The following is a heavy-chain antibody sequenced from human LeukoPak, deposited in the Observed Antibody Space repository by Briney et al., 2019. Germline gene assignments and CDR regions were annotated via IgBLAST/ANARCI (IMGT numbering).Heavy chain of an antibody. V-gene: IGHV3-23*01. D-gene: IGHD3/OR15-3a*01. CDR2: IASGGST. CDR1: GFTLSSYA. CDR3: TRGSSRTGYNC. J-gene: IGHJ4*02. Sequence: PGGSLRLPCAASGFTLSSYAMTWVRQAPGKGLEWVSAIASGGSTYYADSVKGRFTISRDNSKNTLYLQMNSLRVEDTAVYYCTRGSSRTGYNCWGLGVLVTVSS.